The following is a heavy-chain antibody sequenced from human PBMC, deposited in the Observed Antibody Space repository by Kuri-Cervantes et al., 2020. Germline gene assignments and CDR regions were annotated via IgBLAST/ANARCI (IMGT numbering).Heavy chain of an antibody. D-gene: IGHD2-15*01. Sequence: SVKVSCKSSGDTFINYSIPWVRQAPGQGLEWLGGITPFFDAPNYAQKFQGRVTITTDESTSTAYMELSSLRSEDTAVYYCAGVSGRGDLKDIVVVVAARLFAQDAFDIWGQGTMVTVSS. J-gene: IGHJ3*02. CDR1: GDTFINYS. V-gene: IGHV1-69*05. CDR2: ITPFFDAP. CDR3: AGVSGRGDLKDIVVVVAARLFAQDAFDI.